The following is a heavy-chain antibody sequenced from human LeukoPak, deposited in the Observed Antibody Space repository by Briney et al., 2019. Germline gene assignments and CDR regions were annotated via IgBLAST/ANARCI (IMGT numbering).Heavy chain of an antibody. CDR2: ISYSGST. V-gene: IGHV4-31*03. J-gene: IGHJ4*02. CDR1: GGSISSRGYY. CDR3: ARDQNSGFGH. D-gene: IGHD4-23*01. Sequence: SGTLSLTCTVSGGSISSRGYYWSWIRQHPGTSLEWIGYISYSGSTYYNPSLKSRVTISGDTSKNQFSLRLTSVSAADTAVYYCARDQNSGFGHWGQGTLVTVSS.